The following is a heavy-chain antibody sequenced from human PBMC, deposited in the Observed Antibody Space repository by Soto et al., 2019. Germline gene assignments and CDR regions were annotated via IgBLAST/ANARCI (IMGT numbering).Heavy chain of an antibody. V-gene: IGHV3-33*08. CDR2: IWYDGSNK. CDR1: GFSFSSYG. D-gene: IGHD5-12*01. J-gene: IGHJ6*02. CDR3: ARDLGGYSGYGNYYYYGMDV. Sequence: PGGSLRLSCAASGFSFSSYGMHWVRQAPGKGLEWVAVIWYDGSNKYYADSVKGRFTISRDNSKNTLYLQMNSLRAEDTAVYYCARDLGGYSGYGNYYYYGMDVWGQGTTVTVSS.